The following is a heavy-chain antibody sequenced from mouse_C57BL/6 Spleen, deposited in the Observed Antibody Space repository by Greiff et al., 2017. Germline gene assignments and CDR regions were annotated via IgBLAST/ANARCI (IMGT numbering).Heavy chain of an antibody. CDR2: INPSSGYT. V-gene: IGHV1-4*01. Sequence: VKLMESGAELARPGASVKMSCKASGYTFTSYTMHWVKQRPGQGLEWIGYINPSSGYTKYNQKFKDKATLTADKSSSTAYMQLSSLTSEDSAVYYCARGTLSYWYFDVWGTGTTVTVSS. J-gene: IGHJ1*03. CDR3: ARGTLSYWYFDV. CDR1: GYTFTSYT. D-gene: IGHD3-1*01.